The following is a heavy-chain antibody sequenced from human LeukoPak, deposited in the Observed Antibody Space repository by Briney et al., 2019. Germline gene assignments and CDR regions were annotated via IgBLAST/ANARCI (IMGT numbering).Heavy chain of an antibody. CDR1: GYTFTGYN. J-gene: IGHJ4*02. CDR2: INPNSGGT. V-gene: IGHV1-2*06. CDR3: ARDLYGGNSISGY. Sequence: ASVRVSCKASGYTFTGYNMHWVRQAPGQGLEWMGRINPNSGGTNYAQKFQGRVTMTRDTSISTAYMELSRLRSDDTAVYYCARDLYGGNSISGYWGQGTLVTVSS. D-gene: IGHD4-23*01.